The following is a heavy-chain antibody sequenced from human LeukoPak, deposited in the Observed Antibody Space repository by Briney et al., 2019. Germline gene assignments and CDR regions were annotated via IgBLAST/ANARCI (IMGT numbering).Heavy chain of an antibody. V-gene: IGHV3-53*01. CDR2: IYSGGST. CDR1: GFTVSSNY. CDR3: ARENTIGIAVTGYFDY. J-gene: IGHJ4*02. Sequence: PGGSLRLSCAASGFTVSSNYMSWVRQAPGKGLEWVSVIYSGGSTYYADPVKGRFTISRDNSKNTLYLQMNSLRAEDTAVYYCARENTIGIAVTGYFDYWGQGTLVTVSS. D-gene: IGHD6-19*01.